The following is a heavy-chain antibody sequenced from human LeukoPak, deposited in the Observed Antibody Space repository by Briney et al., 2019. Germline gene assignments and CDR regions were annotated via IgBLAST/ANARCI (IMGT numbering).Heavy chain of an antibody. CDR1: GSSISSSSYY. D-gene: IGHD2-21*02. V-gene: IGHV4-39*01. CDR3: ARNPIVVVTAGIDY. CDR2: IYYSGST. J-gene: IGHJ4*02. Sequence: SETLSLTCTVSGSSISSSSYYWGWIRQPPGKGLEWIGSIYYSGSTYYNPSLKSRVTISVDTSKNQFSLKLSSVTAADTAVYYCARNPIVVVTAGIDYWGQGTLVTVSS.